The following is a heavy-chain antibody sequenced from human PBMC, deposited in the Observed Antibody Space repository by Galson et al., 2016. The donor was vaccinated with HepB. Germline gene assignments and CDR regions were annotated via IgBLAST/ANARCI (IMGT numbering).Heavy chain of an antibody. V-gene: IGHV1-8*01. CDR1: GDTFTTFD. CDR2: INPNSGNT. J-gene: IGHJ3*02. D-gene: IGHD6-6*01. CDR3: ARDPHIASRPRAFDI. Sequence: SVKVSCKPSGDTFTTFDINWVRQAAGQGLEWMGWINPNSGNTGYAQKFQGRVTMTRNTSISTAYMELSSLISDDTAVYYCARDPHIASRPRAFDIWGQGTMVTVSS.